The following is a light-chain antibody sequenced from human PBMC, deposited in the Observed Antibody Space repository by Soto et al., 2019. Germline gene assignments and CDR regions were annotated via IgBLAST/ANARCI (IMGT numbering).Light chain of an antibody. CDR1: QSISYY. CDR2: SAF. Sequence: IQVSRSPACLSASVGDSLTITCRASQSISYYLNWYQQKKGRAPRXLIYSAFRIQSGVPSRFNGSGSGTDFTLSISRLQPEDGSTYYCQQGSTTPITFGQGTRLEIK. CDR3: QQGSTTPIT. V-gene: IGKV1-39*01. J-gene: IGKJ5*01.